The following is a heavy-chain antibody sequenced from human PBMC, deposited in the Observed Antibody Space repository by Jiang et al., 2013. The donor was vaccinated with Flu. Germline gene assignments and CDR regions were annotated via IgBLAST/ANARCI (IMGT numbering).Heavy chain of an antibody. CDR2: IYSSGST. J-gene: IGHJ4*02. CDR3: ARCQDGYNYYFDF. Sequence: GPGLVKPSETLSLTCTVSNGSISSYCWNWIRQPPGKGLEWIGYIYSSGSTNYNPSLKSRLTISVDTSKNQFSLKLTSVTAADTAMYYCARCQDGYNYYFDFWGQGTPVTVSS. V-gene: IGHV4-59*08. CDR1: NGSISSYC. D-gene: IGHD5-24*01.